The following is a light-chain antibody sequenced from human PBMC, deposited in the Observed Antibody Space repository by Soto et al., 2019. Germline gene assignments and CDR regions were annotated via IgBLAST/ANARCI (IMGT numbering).Light chain of an antibody. J-gene: IGKJ5*01. Sequence: ERVMTQSPAILSVSPGERVTLSCRAGQGVTTNFAWCQQKSGQSPRLLIYDVSTRATGVPARFSGTGSETDFTLTISGLQSEDSAVYFCQQYNNWPFSFGQGTRLEIK. CDR3: QQYNNWPFS. V-gene: IGKV3-15*01. CDR2: DVS. CDR1: QGVTTN.